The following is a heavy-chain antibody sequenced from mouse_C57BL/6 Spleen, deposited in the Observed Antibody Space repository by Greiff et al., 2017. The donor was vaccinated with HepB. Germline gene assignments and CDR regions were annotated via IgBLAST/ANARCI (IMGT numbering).Heavy chain of an antibody. CDR3: ARWVTTVVADYYAMDY. V-gene: IGHV1-72*01. D-gene: IGHD1-1*01. CDR1: GYTFTSYW. CDR2: IDPNSGGT. J-gene: IGHJ4*01. Sequence: QVQLQQSGAELVKPGASVKLSCKASGYTFTSYWMHWVKQRPGRGLEWIGRIDPNSGGTKYNEKFKSKATLTVDKPSSTAYMQLSSLTSEDSAVYYCARWVTTVVADYYAMDYWGQGTSVTVSS.